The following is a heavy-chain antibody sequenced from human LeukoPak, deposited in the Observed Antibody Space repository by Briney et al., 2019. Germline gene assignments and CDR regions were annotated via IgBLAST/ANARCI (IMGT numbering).Heavy chain of an antibody. D-gene: IGHD6-19*01. Sequence: SVKVSCKASGGTFSSYAISWVRQAPGQRLEWMGRIIPIFGTANYAQKFQGRVTITTDESTSTAYMELSSLRSEDTAVYYCAGAEGIAVARLRFDYYYYMDVWGKGTTLTVSS. CDR1: GGTFSSYA. CDR2: IIPIFGTA. CDR3: AGAEGIAVARLRFDYYYYMDV. V-gene: IGHV1-69*05. J-gene: IGHJ6*03.